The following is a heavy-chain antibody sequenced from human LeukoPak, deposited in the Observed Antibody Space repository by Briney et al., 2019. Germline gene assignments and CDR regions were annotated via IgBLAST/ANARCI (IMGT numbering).Heavy chain of an antibody. CDR2: IYYSGST. V-gene: IGHV4-59*01. J-gene: IGHJ4*02. CDR3: ARMETGGSSFSGDY. Sequence: SETLSLTCTVSGGSISSYYWSWIRQPPGKGLEWIGYIYYSGSTNYNPSLKSRVTISVDTSKNQFSLKLSSVTAADTAVYYCARMETGGSSFSGDYWGQGTLVTVSS. CDR1: GGSISSYY. D-gene: IGHD6-13*01.